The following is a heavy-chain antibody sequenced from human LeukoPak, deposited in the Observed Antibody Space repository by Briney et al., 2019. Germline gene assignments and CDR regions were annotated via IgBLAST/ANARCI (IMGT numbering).Heavy chain of an antibody. CDR3: ARDFARGARGSYYYYYMDV. J-gene: IGHJ6*03. V-gene: IGHV3-30*16. Sequence: GGSLNLSFAAPGFPFSSYAMHWGRPAPGKGPGGVAVISYDGSNNYYAYSVNGLFTISRDNSKNTLYLQMNSLRAEDAAVYYCARDFARGARGSYYYYYMDVWGKGTTVTVSS. D-gene: IGHD3-10*01. CDR2: ISYDGSNN. CDR1: GFPFSSYA.